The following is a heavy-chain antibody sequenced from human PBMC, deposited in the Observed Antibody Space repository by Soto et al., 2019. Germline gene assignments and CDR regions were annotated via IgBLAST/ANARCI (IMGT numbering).Heavy chain of an antibody. Sequence: SETLSLTCDVSGGSSIISSYYCGWIRQPPGKGLEWIGSMYYSGSTYYNPSLKSRVTMSVDTSKNQFSLTLNSVTAADTATYYCARGGRSHWAYFYYMDVWDRGTTVTVSS. CDR1: GGSSIISSYY. CDR3: ARGGRSHWAYFYYMDV. V-gene: IGHV4-39*01. D-gene: IGHD3-16*01. CDR2: MYYSGST. J-gene: IGHJ6*03.